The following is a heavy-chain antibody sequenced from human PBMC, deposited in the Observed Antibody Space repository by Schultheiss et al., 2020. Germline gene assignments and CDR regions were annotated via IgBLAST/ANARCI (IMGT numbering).Heavy chain of an antibody. CDR3: VKESAGTFGYLFDYFDY. J-gene: IGHJ4*02. D-gene: IGHD5-18*01. CDR1: GFIFNNYG. Sequence: GESLKISCSASGFIFNNYGMHWVRQAPGKGLEYVSGIGRTGGSTYHADSVKDRFTISRDKSKNTLYLQMNSLRTEDTAVYYCVKESAGTFGYLFDYFDYWGQGTLVNVSS. CDR2: IGRTGGST. V-gene: IGHV3-64D*06.